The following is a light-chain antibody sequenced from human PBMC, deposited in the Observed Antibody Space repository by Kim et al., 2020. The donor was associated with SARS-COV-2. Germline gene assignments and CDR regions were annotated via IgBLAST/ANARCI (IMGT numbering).Light chain of an antibody. CDR2: QDT. CDR1: KLGDKY. J-gene: IGLJ2*01. V-gene: IGLV3-1*01. Sequence: SYELTQPPSVSVSPGQTASITCSGDKLGDKYAWYQQKPGQSPVLVIYQDTKRPSGIPERFSGSNSGNTATLTISGTQALDEADYYCQAWDSSTVVFGGGTKLTVL. CDR3: QAWDSSTVV.